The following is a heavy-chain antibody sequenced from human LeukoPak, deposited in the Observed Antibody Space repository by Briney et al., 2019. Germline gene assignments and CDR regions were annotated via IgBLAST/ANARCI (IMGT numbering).Heavy chain of an antibody. CDR3: ARHSTSWSPSPDY. CDR2: IYYSGST. D-gene: IGHD2-2*01. Sequence: PSETLSLTCTVSGDSISSSDYYWGWIRQPPGKGLEWIGCIYYSGSTYYTPSLQSRVTISIDTSKTQFSLKLSSVTAADTAVYYCARHSTSWSPSPDYWGQGTLVIVSS. CDR1: GDSISSSDYY. J-gene: IGHJ4*02. V-gene: IGHV4-39*01.